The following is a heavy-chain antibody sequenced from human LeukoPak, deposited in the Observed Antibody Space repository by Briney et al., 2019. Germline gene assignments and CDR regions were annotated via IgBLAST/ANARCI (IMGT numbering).Heavy chain of an antibody. J-gene: IGHJ5*02. D-gene: IGHD3-9*01. Sequence: SETLSLTCTVSGGSISSYYWSWIRQPLGKGLEWIGYISYSGSTKYNPSLKSRVTISVDTSKNQFSLKLSSVTAADTAVYYCARQGDYYDILTGYYSNWFDPWGQGTLVTVSS. V-gene: IGHV4-59*08. CDR2: ISYSGST. CDR3: ARQGDYYDILTGYYSNWFDP. CDR1: GGSISSYY.